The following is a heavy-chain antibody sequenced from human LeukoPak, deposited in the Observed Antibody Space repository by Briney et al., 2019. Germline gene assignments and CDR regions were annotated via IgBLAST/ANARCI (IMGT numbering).Heavy chain of an antibody. D-gene: IGHD1-1*01. V-gene: IGHV4-38-2*02. J-gene: IGHJ4*02. CDR3: ARRAYSAAYWKHFDY. CDR2: LYHGGST. Sequence: SETLSLTCNVFGYSISSAYSWGWIRQPPGKGLQWIGSLYHGGSTYYNPPLKSRVTVSVDTSKNQFSLKLNSVTAADTAVYFCARRAYSAAYWKHFDYWGQGTLVTVSS. CDR1: GYSISSAYS.